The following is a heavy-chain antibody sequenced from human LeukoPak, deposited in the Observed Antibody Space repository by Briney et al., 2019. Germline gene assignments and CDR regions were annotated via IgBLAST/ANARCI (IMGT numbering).Heavy chain of an antibody. CDR3: AKDTSAWWYHRAYMDV. D-gene: IGHD2-15*01. V-gene: IGHV3-23*01. CDR2: ISSRGDKK. CDR1: GFTFSNYA. J-gene: IGHJ6*03. Sequence: GGSLRLSCAASGFTFSNYAMSWVRQATGGGLEWVSAISSRGDKKYHSDDVKGRCTISRNNSRNTLSLQVNSLRAEDTAVYYCAKDTSAWWYHRAYMDVWGKGPTVTVSS.